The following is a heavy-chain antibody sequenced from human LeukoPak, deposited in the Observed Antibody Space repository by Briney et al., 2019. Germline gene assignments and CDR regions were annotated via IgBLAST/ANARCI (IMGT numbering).Heavy chain of an antibody. V-gene: IGHV3-23*01. J-gene: IGHJ6*03. CDR3: AKDGSWGDYYFYFYMDV. CDR2: ISGSGYYT. CDR1: GFTFGNFA. Sequence: PGGSLRLSCAASGFTFGNFAMSWVRQAPGKGLEWVSGISGSGYYTYYADSVKGRFTISRDNSKNTLYIQMNSLRAEDTAVYYCAKDGSWGDYYFYFYMDVWGKGTTVTVSS. D-gene: IGHD3-16*01.